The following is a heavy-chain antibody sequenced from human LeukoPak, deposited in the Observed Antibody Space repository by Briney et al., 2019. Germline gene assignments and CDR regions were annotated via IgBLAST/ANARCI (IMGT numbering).Heavy chain of an antibody. CDR2: ISQSSHDI. Sequence: PGGSLRLSCVVSGFSFSDSYMTWLRQTPGRGLESLAYISQSSHDIYYADSVKGRFTISRDNARTSLYLQMNSLGPDDTALYYCSTDPRLLTYWGHGTLVTVSS. CDR3: STDPRLLTY. CDR1: GFSFSDSY. V-gene: IGHV3-11*01. D-gene: IGHD2-8*01. J-gene: IGHJ4*01.